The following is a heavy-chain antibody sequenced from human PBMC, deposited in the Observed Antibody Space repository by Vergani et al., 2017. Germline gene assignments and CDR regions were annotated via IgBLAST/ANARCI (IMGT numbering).Heavy chain of an antibody. J-gene: IGHJ4*02. D-gene: IGHD2-2*01. V-gene: IGHV3-23*04. Sequence: EVQLVESGGGVVQPGRSLRLSCAASGFTFSSYAMSWVRQAPGKGLEWVSAISGSGGSTYYADSVKGRFTISRDNSKNTLYLQMNSLRAEDTAVYYCAKAAYCSSTSCYERYYFDYWGQGTLVTVSS. CDR3: AKAAYCSSTSCYERYYFDY. CDR2: ISGSGGST. CDR1: GFTFSSYA.